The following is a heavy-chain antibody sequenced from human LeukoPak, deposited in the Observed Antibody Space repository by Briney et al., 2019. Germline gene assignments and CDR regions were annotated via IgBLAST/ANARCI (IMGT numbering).Heavy chain of an antibody. CDR1: GFTFSNYA. V-gene: IGHV3-23*01. CDR2: ISGSGGST. J-gene: IGHJ4*02. Sequence: GGSLRLSCAASGFTFSNYAMSWVRQAPGKGLEWVSAISGSGGSTYYADSVKGRFTISRDNSKNTLYLQMNSLRAEDTAVYYCARSRITMVRGVIISAEFDYWGQGTLVTVSS. CDR3: ARSRITMVRGVIISAEFDY. D-gene: IGHD3-10*01.